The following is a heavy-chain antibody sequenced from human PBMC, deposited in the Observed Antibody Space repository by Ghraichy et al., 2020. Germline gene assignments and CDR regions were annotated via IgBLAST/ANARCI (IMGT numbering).Heavy chain of an antibody. V-gene: IGHV4-59*01. CDR2: IFYTGTA. Sequence: SETLSLTCSVSGGSMSPFHWSWVRKSPGKGLEWIGNIFYTGTATYNSALKSRVTISIDTSTNQFSLKLRSMTAADTAVYYCARVMTSYCGGDCYSHYFAFGGQGTLATASS. CDR3: ARVMTSYCGGDCYSHYFAF. D-gene: IGHD2-21*02. CDR1: GGSMSPFH. J-gene: IGHJ4*02.